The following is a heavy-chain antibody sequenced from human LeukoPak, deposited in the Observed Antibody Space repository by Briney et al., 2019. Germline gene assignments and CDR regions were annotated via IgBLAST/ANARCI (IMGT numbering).Heavy chain of an antibody. CDR2: IYYSGST. Sequence: SETLSLTCTVSGGSISSYYWSWIRQPPGKGLEWIGYIYYSGSTNYNPSLKSRVTISVDTSKNQFSLKLSSVTAADTAVYYCASIKGLVRDIDYWGQGTLVTVSS. CDR3: ASIKGLVRDIDY. CDR1: GGSISSYY. V-gene: IGHV4-59*08. J-gene: IGHJ4*02. D-gene: IGHD3/OR15-3a*01.